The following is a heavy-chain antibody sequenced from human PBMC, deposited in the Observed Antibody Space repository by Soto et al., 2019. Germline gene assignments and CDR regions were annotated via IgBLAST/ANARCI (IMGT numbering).Heavy chain of an antibody. Sequence: SETLSLTCPVSGGNISSGDYYWSWIRQPPGKGLEWIGYIYYSGSTYYNPSLKSRVTISVDTSKNQFSLKLSSVTAADTAVYYCARFGVATMSGIDYWGQGTLVTVSS. CDR2: IYYSGST. CDR3: ARFGVATMSGIDY. D-gene: IGHD5-12*01. V-gene: IGHV4-30-4*01. CDR1: GGNISSGDYY. J-gene: IGHJ4*02.